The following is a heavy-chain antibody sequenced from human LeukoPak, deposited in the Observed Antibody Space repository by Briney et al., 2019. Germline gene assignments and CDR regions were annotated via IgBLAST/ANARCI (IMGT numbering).Heavy chain of an antibody. CDR1: GLTFSSYA. Sequence: GGSLRPSCAASGLTFSSYAMSWVRQAPGKGLEWVSAISGSGGSTYYADSVKGRFTISRHNSKNTLYLQMNSLRAEDTAVYYCAKPGGLENCGGDCYAFDVWGQGTMVTVSS. D-gene: IGHD2-21*02. CDR3: AKPGGLENCGGDCYAFDV. J-gene: IGHJ3*01. V-gene: IGHV3-23*01. CDR2: ISGSGGST.